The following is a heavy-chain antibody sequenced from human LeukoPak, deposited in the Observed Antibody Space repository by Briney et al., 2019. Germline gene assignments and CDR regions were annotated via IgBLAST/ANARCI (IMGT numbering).Heavy chain of an antibody. J-gene: IGHJ6*02. CDR2: IYPGDSDI. Sequence: GESLKISCKGSGYSFTSYWIGWVRQVPGKGLEWMGIIYPGDSDISYSPSFQGQVTISADKSISTAYLQWGSLKASDTALYYCARYKNFGMSPYGMDVWGQGTTAIVSS. D-gene: IGHD3-10*01. CDR1: GYSFTSYW. V-gene: IGHV5-51*01. CDR3: ARYKNFGMSPYGMDV.